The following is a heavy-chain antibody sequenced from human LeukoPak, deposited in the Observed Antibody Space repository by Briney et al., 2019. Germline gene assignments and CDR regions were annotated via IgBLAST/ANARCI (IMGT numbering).Heavy chain of an antibody. CDR3: ARMALGRDRYDSAGYYYVGAFDI. CDR1: GGSISSGSCY. J-gene: IGHJ3*02. Sequence: PSQTLSLTCTVSGGSISSGSCYWSWIRQRAGKGLEWIGYIYTRGTTNSNPSLKSRVTISVATSKNQFSLKLSSVTAADTAVYYCARMALGRDRYDSAGYYYVGAFDIWGRGTMVTVSS. V-gene: IGHV4-61*09. CDR2: IYTRGTT. D-gene: IGHD3-22*01.